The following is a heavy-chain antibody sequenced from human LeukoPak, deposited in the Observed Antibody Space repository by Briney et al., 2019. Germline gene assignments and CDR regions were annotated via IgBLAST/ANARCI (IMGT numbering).Heavy chain of an antibody. Sequence: GGSLRLSCAASGFTFSSYGMHWVRQAPGKGLEWMAVIWYDGSNKYYADSVKGRFTISRDNSKNTLYLQMNSLRAEDTAVYYCASAHGDITGTTEDAFDIWGQGTMVTVSS. J-gene: IGHJ3*02. CDR1: GFTFSSYG. D-gene: IGHD1-7*01. V-gene: IGHV3-33*01. CDR2: IWYDGSNK. CDR3: ASAHGDITGTTEDAFDI.